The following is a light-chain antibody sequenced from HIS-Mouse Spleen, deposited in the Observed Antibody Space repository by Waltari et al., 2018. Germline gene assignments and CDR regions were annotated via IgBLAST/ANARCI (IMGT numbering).Light chain of an antibody. V-gene: IGKV1-8*01. CDR3: QQYYSYPYT. Sequence: AIRMTQSPSSPSAATGDRITFTCRASQGISIYLAWYQQTPGKAPKLLIYAASTLQSGVPSRFSGSGSGTDFTLTISCLQSEDFATYYCQQYYSYPYTFGQGTKLEIK. CDR2: AAS. CDR1: QGISIY. J-gene: IGKJ2*01.